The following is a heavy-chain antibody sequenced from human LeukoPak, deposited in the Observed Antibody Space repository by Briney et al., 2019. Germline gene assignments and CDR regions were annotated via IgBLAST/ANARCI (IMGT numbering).Heavy chain of an antibody. J-gene: IGHJ4*02. CDR2: ISYDGSNK. V-gene: IGHV3-30-3*01. Sequence: GGSLRLSCAASGFTFSSYAMHWVRQAPGKGLEWVAVISYDGSNKYYADSVKGRFTISRDNSKNTLYLQMNSLRAEDTAVYYCARDRGYYGSGSYQSYWGQGTLVTVSS. D-gene: IGHD3-10*01. CDR3: ARDRGYYGSGSYQSY. CDR1: GFTFSSYA.